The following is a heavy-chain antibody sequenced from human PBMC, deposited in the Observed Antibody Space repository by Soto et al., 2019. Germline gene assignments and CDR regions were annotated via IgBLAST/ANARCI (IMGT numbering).Heavy chain of an antibody. J-gene: IGHJ6*03. Sequence: GSLRLSCAASGFTFSSYSMNWVRQAPGKGLEWVSYISSSSSTIYYADSVKGRFTISRDNAKNSLYLQMNSLRAEDTAVYYCAKGGGSSYYYYMDVWGKGTTVTVSS. CDR2: ISSSSSTI. CDR3: AKGGGSSYYYYMDV. V-gene: IGHV3-48*01. D-gene: IGHD2-15*01. CDR1: GFTFSSYS.